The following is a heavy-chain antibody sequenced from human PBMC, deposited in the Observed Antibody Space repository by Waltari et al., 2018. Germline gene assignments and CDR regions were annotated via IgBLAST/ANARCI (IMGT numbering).Heavy chain of an antibody. J-gene: IGHJ6*02. V-gene: IGHV4-34*01. CDR3: ARDSAPGTGTHPYYYYYGMDV. D-gene: IGHD1-1*01. Sequence: QVQLQQWGAGLLKPSETLSLTCAVYGGSFSGYYWSWIRQPPGKGLEWIGEINHSGSTNYNPSLKSRVTISVDTSKNQFSLKLSSVTAADTAVYYCARDSAPGTGTHPYYYYYGMDVWGQGTTVTVSS. CDR1: GGSFSGYY. CDR2: INHSGST.